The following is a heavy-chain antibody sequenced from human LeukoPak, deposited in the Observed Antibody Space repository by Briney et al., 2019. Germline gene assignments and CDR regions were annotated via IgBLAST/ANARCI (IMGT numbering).Heavy chain of an antibody. D-gene: IGHD3-22*01. J-gene: IGHJ3*02. CDR2: ISSSSSTI. V-gene: IGHV3-48*04. CDR1: GFTFSSYS. CDR3: ARVRTAGIYDSSGRGAFDI. Sequence: PGGSLRLSCAASGFTFSSYSMNWVRQAPGKGLEWVSYISSSSSTIYYADSVKGRFTISRDNAKNSLYLQMNSLRAEDTAVYYCARVRTAGIYDSSGRGAFDIWGQGTMVTVSS.